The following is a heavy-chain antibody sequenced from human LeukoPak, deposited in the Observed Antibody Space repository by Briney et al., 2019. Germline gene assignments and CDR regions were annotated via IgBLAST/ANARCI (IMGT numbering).Heavy chain of an antibody. Sequence: GGSLRLSCAASEFSFSSYGMHWVRQAPGKGLEWVAFIQYDGSNEYYADSVKGRFTISRDNSKNTLHLQMSCLRAEDTAVYYCAKDRRPAGYYYYYYMDVWGKGTTVTVSS. CDR3: AKDRRPAGYYYYYYMDV. V-gene: IGHV3-30*02. J-gene: IGHJ6*03. CDR1: EFSFSSYG. D-gene: IGHD6-13*01. CDR2: IQYDGSNE.